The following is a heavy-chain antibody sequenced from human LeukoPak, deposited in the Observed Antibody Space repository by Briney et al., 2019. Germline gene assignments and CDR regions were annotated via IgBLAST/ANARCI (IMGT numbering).Heavy chain of an antibody. CDR2: ISFDGSNR. Sequence: PGGALRLSCAAPGFTFSSAMHWVRQPPGKGLEWVAVISFDGSNRYYADSVKGRFTISRDNSRNTLYLQMVSLRPEDTAVYSCAGASNPDLDTASSNAFDIWGQGTMVTVSS. CDR1: GFTFSSA. J-gene: IGHJ3*02. D-gene: IGHD5-18*01. V-gene: IGHV3-30*04. CDR3: AGASNPDLDTASSNAFDI.